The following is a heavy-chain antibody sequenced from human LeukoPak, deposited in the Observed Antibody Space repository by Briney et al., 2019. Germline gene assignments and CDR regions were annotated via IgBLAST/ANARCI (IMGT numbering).Heavy chain of an antibody. CDR2: IYTSGST. V-gene: IGHV4-4*07. D-gene: IGHD3-10*01. J-gene: IGHJ5*02. Sequence: SETLSLTCTASGGSISSYYWSWIRQPAGKGLEWIGRIYTSGSTNYNPSLKSRVTMSVDTSKNQFSLKLSSVTAADTAVYYCARLGVRSGSYRWFDPWGQGTLVTVSS. CDR3: ARLGVRSGSYRWFDP. CDR1: GGSISSYY.